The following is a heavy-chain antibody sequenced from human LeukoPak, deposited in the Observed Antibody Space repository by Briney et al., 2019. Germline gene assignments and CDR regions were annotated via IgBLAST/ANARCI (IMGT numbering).Heavy chain of an antibody. V-gene: IGHV1-18*01. CDR3: ARDDRSNTWSWFDP. J-gene: IGHJ5*02. CDR1: GDTFTSYA. CDR2: IIAYNGNT. D-gene: IGHD1-1*01. Sequence: ASVKVSCKASGDTFTSYAISWVRQAPGQGLECMGRIIAYNGNTQYAQKLQGRVTMTTDTSTSTAYMELRSLRSDDTAVYYCARDDRSNTWSWFDPWGQGTLVTVSS.